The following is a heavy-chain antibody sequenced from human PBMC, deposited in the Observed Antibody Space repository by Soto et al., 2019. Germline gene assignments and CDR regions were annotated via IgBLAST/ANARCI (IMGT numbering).Heavy chain of an antibody. CDR3: ARDKVALFRREKSWFDP. CDR2: IYYSGST. Sequence: SETLSLTCTVSGVSISSSSYCWGWIRQPPGKGLEWIGSIYYSGSTYYNPSLKSRVTISVDTSKNQFSLKLSSVTAADTAVYYCARDKVALFRREKSWFDPWGQGTLVTVSS. J-gene: IGHJ5*02. D-gene: IGHD2-15*01. CDR1: GVSISSSSYC. V-gene: IGHV4-39*02.